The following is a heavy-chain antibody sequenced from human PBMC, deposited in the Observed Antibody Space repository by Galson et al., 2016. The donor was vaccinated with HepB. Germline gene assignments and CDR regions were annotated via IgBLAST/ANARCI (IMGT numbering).Heavy chain of an antibody. CDR1: GFTFNYYH. J-gene: IGHJ4*02. Sequence: SLRLSCAASGFTFNYYHMNWVRQAPGKGLEWVSYISPSSSTIFYAESVKGRFTISRDSARKSLYLQMSSLRAEDTAVYYCARLHTRVTAIELERQDYWGQGTLVTVSS. CDR3: ARLHTRVTAIELERQDY. V-gene: IGHV3-48*01. CDR2: ISPSSSTI. D-gene: IGHD1-1*01.